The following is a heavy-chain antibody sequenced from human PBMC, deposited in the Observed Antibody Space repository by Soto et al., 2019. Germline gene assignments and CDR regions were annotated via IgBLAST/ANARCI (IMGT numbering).Heavy chain of an antibody. CDR2: ISGGGTTI. CDR1: GFTFSSYS. D-gene: IGHD2-2*01. CDR3: TRTAYMDV. J-gene: IGHJ6*03. Sequence: EVQLVVSGGGLVQPGGSLRLSCAASGFTFSSYSMNWVRQAPGKGLEWVSYISGGGTTIYYADSVKGRFTISRDNAKNSLYLQMDSLRAEDTAVYYTTRTAYMDVWGAGTTDTVSS. V-gene: IGHV3-48*01.